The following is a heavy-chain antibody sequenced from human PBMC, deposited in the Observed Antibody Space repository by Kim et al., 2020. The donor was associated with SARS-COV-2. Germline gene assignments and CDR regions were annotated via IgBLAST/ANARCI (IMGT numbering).Heavy chain of an antibody. CDR1: GFTFSSYG. Sequence: GGSLRLSCAASGFTFSSYGMHWVRQAPGKGLEWVAVISYDGSNKYYADSVKGRFTISRDNSKNTLYLQMNSLRAEDTAVYYCAKDFGDGSGSLDYWCQGTLVTVSS. CDR2: ISYDGSNK. D-gene: IGHD3-10*01. V-gene: IGHV3-30*18. J-gene: IGHJ4*02. CDR3: AKDFGDGSGSLDY.